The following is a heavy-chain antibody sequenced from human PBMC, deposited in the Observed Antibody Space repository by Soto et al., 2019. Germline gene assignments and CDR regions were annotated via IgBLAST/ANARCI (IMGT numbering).Heavy chain of an antibody. CDR2: ISGSGGRT. D-gene: IGHD2-15*01. CDR1: GFTFSGYA. J-gene: IGHJ4*02. V-gene: IGHV3-23*01. Sequence: EVQLLESGGGLVHPGGSLRLSCAASGFTFSGYAMNWVRQAPGKGLEWVSGISGSGGRTYYADSVKGRFTISRDNSKNTRYLQLNSLRAEDTAVYYCAKRGPGGIVVVISATTGDFDYWGQGTLVTVSS. CDR3: AKRGPGGIVVVISATTGDFDY.